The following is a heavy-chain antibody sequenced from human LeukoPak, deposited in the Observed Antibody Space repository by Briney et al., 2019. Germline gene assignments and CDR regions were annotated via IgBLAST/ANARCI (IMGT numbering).Heavy chain of an antibody. CDR3: ARVRSWIQLWLPKYYFDY. Sequence: XWXRXXPXXXLEWIGXINHSGSTNYNPSLKSRVTISVDTSKNQFSLKLSSVTAADTAVYYCARVRSWIQLWLPKYYFDYWGQGTLVTVSS. D-gene: IGHD5-18*01. J-gene: IGHJ4*02. CDR2: INHSGST. V-gene: IGHV4-34*01.